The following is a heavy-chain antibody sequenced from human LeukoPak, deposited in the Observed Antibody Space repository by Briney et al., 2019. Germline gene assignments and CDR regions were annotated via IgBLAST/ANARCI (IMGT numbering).Heavy chain of an antibody. Sequence: SVKVSFNASGDIFNIYSVSWVRQAPGQGLEWMGGIIPIFGSTNYAQKFQGRVTITTDQSTRTAYMELNSLSSDDTAVYYCARVGRSRGSLPNSYYYMDVWGKGTTVTVS. V-gene: IGHV1-69*05. CDR1: GDIFNIYS. D-gene: IGHD1-26*01. CDR3: ARVGRSRGSLPNSYYYMDV. J-gene: IGHJ6*03. CDR2: IIPIFGST.